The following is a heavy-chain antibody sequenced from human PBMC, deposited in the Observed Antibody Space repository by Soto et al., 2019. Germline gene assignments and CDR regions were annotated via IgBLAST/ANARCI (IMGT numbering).Heavy chain of an antibody. Sequence: QVQLVESGGGVVQPGRSLRLSCAASGFTFSSYAMHWVRQAPGKGLEWVAVISYDGSNKYYADAVKGRFTISRDNSKNTLYLQMNSRRAEDTAVYYCARDGCDYGGTPWGAYYYYGMDVWGQGTTVTVFS. J-gene: IGHJ6*02. V-gene: IGHV3-30-3*01. CDR2: ISYDGSNK. D-gene: IGHD4-17*01. CDR3: ARDGCDYGGTPWGAYYYYGMDV. CDR1: GFTFSSYA.